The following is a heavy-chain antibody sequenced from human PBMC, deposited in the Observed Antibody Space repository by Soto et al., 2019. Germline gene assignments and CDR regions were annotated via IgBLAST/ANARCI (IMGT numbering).Heavy chain of an antibody. CDR2: IYSSGST. CDR3: ARHRYGSGSTYFEY. CDR1: SDSVSSSSYT. D-gene: IGHD3-10*01. J-gene: IGHJ4*02. Sequence: PSETLSLTCTVSSDSVSSSSYTWGWIRQPPGEGPEWIGSIYSSGSTYYNPSLNSRVTVSVDTSKNQFSLKVTSVTAADTAVYYFARHRYGSGSTYFEYWDQGTLVIVSS. V-gene: IGHV4-39*01.